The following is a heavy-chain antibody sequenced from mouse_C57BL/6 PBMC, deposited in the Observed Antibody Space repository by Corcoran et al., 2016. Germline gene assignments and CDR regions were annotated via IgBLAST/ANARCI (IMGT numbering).Heavy chain of an antibody. V-gene: IGHV1-75*01. Sequence: QVQLQQSGPELVKPGASVKISCKASGYTFTNYYINWVKQRPGQGLEWIGWIFPGSGSTYYNEKFKGKATLTVDKSSSTAYMLLSSLTSEDSAVYFCARKGRAGRAYFDYWGQGTTLTVSS. J-gene: IGHJ2*01. D-gene: IGHD3-1*01. CDR3: ARKGRAGRAYFDY. CDR2: IFPGSGST. CDR1: GYTFTNYY.